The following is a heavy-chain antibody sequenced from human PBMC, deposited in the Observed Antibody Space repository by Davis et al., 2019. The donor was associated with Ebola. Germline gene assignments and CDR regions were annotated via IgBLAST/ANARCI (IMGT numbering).Heavy chain of an antibody. CDR1: GYTFTTYW. CDR3: ARRGGWSGAFLDY. Sequence: PGGSLRLSCKGSGYTFTTYWIGWVRQLPGKGLEWMGIIYPGDSDTRYSPSFQGQVTISADKSISTAYLQWSSLKASDTAMYYCARRGGWSGAFLDYWGQGTLVTVPS. J-gene: IGHJ4*02. V-gene: IGHV5-51*01. CDR2: IYPGDSDT. D-gene: IGHD3-3*02.